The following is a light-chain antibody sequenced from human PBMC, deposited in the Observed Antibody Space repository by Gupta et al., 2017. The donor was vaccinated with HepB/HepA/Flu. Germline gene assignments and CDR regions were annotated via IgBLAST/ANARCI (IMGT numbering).Light chain of an antibody. J-gene: IGKJ4*01. CDR3: QQSYSTLT. CDR1: QTIVKY. V-gene: IGKV1-39*01. CDR2: AGS. Sequence: DIQMNQSPSSLSASVGDRVTITCRASQTIVKYLNWYQQKPGKAPKLLIYAGSSLQSWVPSRFSGSGSETDFTLTISSLQPEDFATDYCQQSYSTLTFGGGTKVEIK.